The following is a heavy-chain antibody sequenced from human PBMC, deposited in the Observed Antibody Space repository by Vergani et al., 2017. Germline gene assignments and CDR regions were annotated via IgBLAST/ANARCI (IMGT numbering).Heavy chain of an antibody. CDR2: IYWNDDQ. Sequence: QITLKESGPTLVKPTQTLTLTCTFSGFSPNTRGVSVAWIRQPPGKALDWLALIYWNDDQHYSPSLNNRVTNTKVTSKNQVVLTMTNMAYVDTGTYYCVYRKTECGTTGXFYPFYYYYYMDVWGKGTTVTVSS. J-gene: IGHJ6*03. CDR1: GFSPNTRGVS. V-gene: IGHV2-5*04. CDR3: VYRKTECGTTGXFYPFYYYYYMDV. D-gene: IGHD1-7*01.